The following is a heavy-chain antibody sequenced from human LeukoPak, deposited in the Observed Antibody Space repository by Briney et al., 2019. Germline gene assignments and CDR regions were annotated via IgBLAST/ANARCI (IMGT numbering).Heavy chain of an antibody. CDR2: ISYDGSNK. J-gene: IGHJ5*02. CDR1: GFTFSSYA. V-gene: IGHV3-30*01. Sequence: PGGSLRLSCAASGFTFSSYAMHWVRQAPRKGLAWVAVISYDGSNKYYADSVKGRFTISRDNSKNTLYLQMNSLRAEDTAVYYCAREYYDILTGYYVNWLDPWGQGTLVTVSS. CDR3: AREYYDILTGYYVNWLDP. D-gene: IGHD3-9*01.